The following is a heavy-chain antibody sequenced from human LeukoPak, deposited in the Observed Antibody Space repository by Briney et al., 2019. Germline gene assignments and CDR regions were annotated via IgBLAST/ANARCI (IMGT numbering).Heavy chain of an antibody. Sequence: GGSLRLSCAASGFTFSSYSMNWVRQAPGKGLEWVSSISSSSSYIYYADSMKGRFTISRDNAKNSLYLQMNSLRAEDTAVYYCAREDVARVAFDYWGQGTLVTVSS. CDR3: AREDVARVAFDY. CDR1: GFTFSSYS. J-gene: IGHJ4*02. V-gene: IGHV3-21*01. CDR2: ISSSSSYI. D-gene: IGHD5-12*01.